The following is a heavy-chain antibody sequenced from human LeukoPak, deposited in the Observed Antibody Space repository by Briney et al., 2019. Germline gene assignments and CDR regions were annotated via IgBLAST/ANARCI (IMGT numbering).Heavy chain of an antibody. Sequence: PSETLSLTCTVSGGSISSYYWSWIRQPPGKGLEWIGYIYNTGSTNYNPSLKSRVTISVDTSKNQFSLKLSSVTAADTAVYYCARRLVRGVIGGYFDYWGQGTLVTVSS. V-gene: IGHV4-59*12. CDR3: ARRLVRGVIGGYFDY. CDR1: GGSISSYY. D-gene: IGHD3-10*01. CDR2: IYNTGST. J-gene: IGHJ4*02.